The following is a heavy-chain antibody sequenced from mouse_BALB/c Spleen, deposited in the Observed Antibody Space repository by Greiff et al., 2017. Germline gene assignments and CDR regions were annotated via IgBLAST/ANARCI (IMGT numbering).Heavy chain of an antibody. CDR2: ISSGGSYT. CDR1: GFTFSSYT. V-gene: IGHV5-6-4*01. CDR3: TRDFSRRYYFDY. Sequence: EVKVVESGGGLVKPGGSLKLSCAASGFTFSSYTMSWVRQTPEKRLEWVATISSGGSYTYYPDSVKGRFTISRDNAKNTLYLQMSSLKSEDTAMYYCTRDFSRRYYFDYWGQGTTLTVSS. J-gene: IGHJ2*01.